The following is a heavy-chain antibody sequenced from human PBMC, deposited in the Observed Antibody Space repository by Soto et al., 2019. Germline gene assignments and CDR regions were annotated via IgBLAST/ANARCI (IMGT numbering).Heavy chain of an antibody. CDR1: GFPFSTSA. D-gene: IGHD2-15*01. CDR3: ARDPPSEKLQPDFGMDV. CDR2: ISGSGRST. V-gene: IGHV3-23*01. Sequence: EVQLLESGGGLVQPGGSRRLSCAASGFPFSTSAMSGVRQVQGKGLEWFSLISGSGRSTDYADSVKGRFIISRDISKNTVSLQMNSLRAGDSAVYYCARDPPSEKLQPDFGMDVWGQGTTVTVAS. J-gene: IGHJ6*02.